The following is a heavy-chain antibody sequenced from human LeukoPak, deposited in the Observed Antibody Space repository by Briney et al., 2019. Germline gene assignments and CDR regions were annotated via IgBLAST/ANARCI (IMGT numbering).Heavy chain of an antibody. D-gene: IGHD3-10*01. CDR1: GFTFSSYS. CDR3: ARSQRYYGSGSSPYYFDY. V-gene: IGHV3-48*01. Sequence: GGSLRLSCAASGFTFSSYSMNWVRQAPGKGLEWVSYISSSSSTIYYADSVKGRFTISRDNAKNSLYLQMNSLRAEDTAVYYCARSQRYYGSGSSPYYFDYWGQETLVTVSS. J-gene: IGHJ4*02. CDR2: ISSSSSTI.